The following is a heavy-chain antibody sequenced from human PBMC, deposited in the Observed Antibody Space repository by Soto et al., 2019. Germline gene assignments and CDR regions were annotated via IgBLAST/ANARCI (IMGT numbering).Heavy chain of an antibody. CDR3: AREFAGNSMVRGVRDNWFDP. CDR2: IYYSGST. CDR1: GGSISSGGYY. D-gene: IGHD3-10*01. V-gene: IGHV4-31*03. Sequence: QVQLQESGPGLVKPSQTLSLTCTVSGGSISSGGYYWSWIRQHPGKGLEWIGYIYYSGSTYYNPSLKSRVTISVDTSTNQSSLKLSSVTAADTAVYYCAREFAGNSMVRGVRDNWFDPWGQGTLVTVSS. J-gene: IGHJ5*02.